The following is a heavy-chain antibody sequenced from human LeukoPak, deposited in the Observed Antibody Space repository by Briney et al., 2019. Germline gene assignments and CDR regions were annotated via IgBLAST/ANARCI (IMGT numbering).Heavy chain of an antibody. V-gene: IGHV1-69*05. J-gene: IGHJ4*02. CDR2: IIPIFGTA. CDR3: ASLTPAGYSSSWYPESFDY. Sequence: ASVKVSCKASGGTFSSYAISWVRQAPGQGLEWMGGIIPIFGTANYAQKFQGRVTITTDESTSTAYMELSRLRSDDTAVYYCASLTPAGYSSSWYPESFDYWGQGTLVTVSS. CDR1: GGTFSSYA. D-gene: IGHD6-13*01.